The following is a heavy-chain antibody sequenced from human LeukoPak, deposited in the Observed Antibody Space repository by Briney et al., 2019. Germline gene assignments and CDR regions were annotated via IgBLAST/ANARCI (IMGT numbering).Heavy chain of an antibody. CDR3: AKKAVSQAAAGTIDV. CDR1: GLTFSNSG. CDR2: IRYDGDRK. V-gene: IGHV3-30*02. J-gene: IGHJ4*02. Sequence: PGGSLRLSCAASGLTFSNSGMHWVRQAPGKGLEWVAFIRYDGDRKYYTDSVKGRFTISRDNSKNTLYLQMNSLRPEETAIYYCAKKAVSQAAAGTIDVWGQGTLVTVSS. D-gene: IGHD6-13*01.